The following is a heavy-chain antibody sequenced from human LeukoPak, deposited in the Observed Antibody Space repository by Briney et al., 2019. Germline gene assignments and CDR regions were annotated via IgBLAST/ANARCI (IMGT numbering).Heavy chain of an antibody. V-gene: IGHV1-18*01. D-gene: IGHD3-10*01. Sequence: ASVTVSCKASGYSFTNYGISWVRQAPGQGLEWMGWISGYNGNTIYAQKVQGTVTMTTDTSTSTAYMELRSLRSDDTAVYYCARDRAEASGTYFDYWGPGSLVTVSS. CDR1: GYSFTNYG. CDR3: ARDRAEASGTYFDY. J-gene: IGHJ4*02. CDR2: ISGYNGNT.